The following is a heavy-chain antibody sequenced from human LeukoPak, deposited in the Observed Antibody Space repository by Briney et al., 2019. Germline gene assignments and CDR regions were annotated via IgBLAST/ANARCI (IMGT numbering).Heavy chain of an antibody. V-gene: IGHV3-23*01. CDR3: AKGTGDTAYYFDF. Sequence: GGSLRLSCAASGFTFSSYSMNWVRQAPGKGLEWVSGIRVSGSTYYPDSVTGRFTISRDNSENTLYLQMSGLRAEDTAIYYCAKGTGDTAYYFDFWGQGVLVTVSS. CDR1: GFTFSSYS. CDR2: IRVSGST. J-gene: IGHJ4*02. D-gene: IGHD7-27*01.